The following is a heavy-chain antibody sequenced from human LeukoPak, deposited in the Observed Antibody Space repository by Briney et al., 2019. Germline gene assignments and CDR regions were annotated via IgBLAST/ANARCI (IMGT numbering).Heavy chain of an antibody. CDR1: GFTFSSNY. Sequence: GGSLRLSCAASGFTFSSNYMSWVRQAPGKGLEGVSVIYSGGSTYYADSVKGGFTISRDNSKNTLYLQMNSLRAEDTAVYYCARDAPRVGMDVWGKGTTVTVSS. V-gene: IGHV3-53*01. J-gene: IGHJ6*04. CDR2: IYSGGST. CDR3: ARDAPRVGMDV.